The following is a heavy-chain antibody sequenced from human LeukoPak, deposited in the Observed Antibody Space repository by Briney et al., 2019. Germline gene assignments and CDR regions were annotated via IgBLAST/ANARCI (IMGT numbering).Heavy chain of an antibody. J-gene: IGHJ4*02. Sequence: GGSLRLSCAASGFTFSSYAMHWVRQAPGKGLEWVAVISYDGSNKYYADSVKGRFTISRDNSKNTLYLQMNSLRTEDTAVYYCARSPFNYGDFAPHDYWGQGTLVTVSS. CDR1: GFTFSSYA. D-gene: IGHD4-17*01. CDR3: ARSPFNYGDFAPHDY. CDR2: ISYDGSNK. V-gene: IGHV3-30-3*01.